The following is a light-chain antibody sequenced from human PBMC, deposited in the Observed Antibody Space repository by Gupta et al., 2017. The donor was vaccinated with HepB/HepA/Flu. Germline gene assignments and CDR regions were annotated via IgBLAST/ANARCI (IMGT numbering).Light chain of an antibody. CDR3: QQRYNWPLT. CDR2: GAS. J-gene: IGKJ4*01. V-gene: IGKV3-11*01. CDR1: QSISSF. Sequence: EIVLTQSPGTLSLSPGERATLSCRASQSISSFLAWYQQTPGQAPRLLIYGASNRATGIPARFSGSGSGTDFTLTISNLEPEEFAVYYCQQRYNWPLTFGGGTKVEIK.